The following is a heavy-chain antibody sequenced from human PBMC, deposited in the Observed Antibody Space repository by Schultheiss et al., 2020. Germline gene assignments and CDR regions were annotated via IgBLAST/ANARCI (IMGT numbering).Heavy chain of an antibody. V-gene: IGHV4-39*07. D-gene: IGHD1-1*01. CDR3: ARGFPNWNDVSLRRLVFDY. CDR2: INHSGST. CDR1: GGSISSSRYY. Sequence: SETLSLTCTVSGGSISSSRYYWGWIRQPPGKGLEWIGEINHSGSTNYNPSLKSRVTISVDKSKNQFSLKLSSVTAADTAVYYCARGFPNWNDVSLRRLVFDYWGQGTLVTVSS. J-gene: IGHJ4*02.